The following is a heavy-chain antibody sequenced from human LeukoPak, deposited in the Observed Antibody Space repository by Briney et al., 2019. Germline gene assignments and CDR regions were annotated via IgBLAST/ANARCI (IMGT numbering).Heavy chain of an antibody. V-gene: IGHV3-7*01. CDR2: IKQDGSEK. CDR1: GFTFSTYW. CDR3: ARSRIGDY. J-gene: IGHJ4*02. Sequence: GGSLRLSCTVSGFTFSTYWMTRVRQAPGKGLEWVANIKQDGSEKYYVDSVKGRFTISRDNAKNSLYLQMNSLRAEDTAVYYCARSRIGDYWGQGTLVTVSS. D-gene: IGHD3-10*01.